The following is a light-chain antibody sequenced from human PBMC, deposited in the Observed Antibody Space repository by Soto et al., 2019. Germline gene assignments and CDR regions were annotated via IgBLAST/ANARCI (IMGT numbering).Light chain of an antibody. V-gene: IGKV3-15*01. CDR3: QQYNSWPRT. Sequence: EKVLTQSPATLPVSPGERATLSCRASQSVSVNLAWYQQRPGQAPRLLIYGASTRATGIPPRFSGSVSGTEFTLTISSLQSEDFAVYFCQQYNSWPRTFGQGTKVEVK. CDR2: GAS. CDR1: QSVSVN. J-gene: IGKJ1*01.